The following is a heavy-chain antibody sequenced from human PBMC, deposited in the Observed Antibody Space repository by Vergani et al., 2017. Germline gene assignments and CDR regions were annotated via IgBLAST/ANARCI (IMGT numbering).Heavy chain of an antibody. Sequence: EVQLVESGGGLVQLGRSLRLSCAASGFTFDDYAMHWVRHAPGKGLEWVSGLSGNSGSIGYADSVKGRFTLSRDNAKNSRYLQMTSLRAADTGLYYCARDAYLLVWQGGFDYWGQGNLVTVSS. V-gene: IGHV3-9*01. CDR3: ARDAYLLVWQGGFDY. J-gene: IGHJ4*02. D-gene: IGHD2-8*02. CDR2: LSGNSGSI. CDR1: GFTFDDYA.